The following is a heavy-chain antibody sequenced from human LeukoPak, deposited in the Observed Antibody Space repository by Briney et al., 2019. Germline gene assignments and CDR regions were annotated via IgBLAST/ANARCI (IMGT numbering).Heavy chain of an antibody. J-gene: IGHJ1*01. Sequence: GGPLRLSCPASGFPFSSYWMSWVRQAPGRGLGGVANIKQDGSEKYYVDSVKGRFTISRDNAKNSLYLQMNSLRAEDTALYYCARDVLLPYYWGYFQHWGQGTLVTVSS. CDR2: IKQDGSEK. CDR1: GFPFSSYW. D-gene: IGHD1-26*01. V-gene: IGHV3-7*03. CDR3: ARDVLLPYYWGYFQH.